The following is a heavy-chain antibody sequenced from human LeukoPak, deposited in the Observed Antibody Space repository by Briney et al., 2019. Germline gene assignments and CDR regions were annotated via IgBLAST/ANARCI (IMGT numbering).Heavy chain of an antibody. V-gene: IGHV1-46*01. CDR2: LNPSGGST. J-gene: IGHJ4*02. CDR1: GYTFTTYF. Sequence: ASVQVSCNASGYTFTTYFIHWVRPAPGQGLEWMGVLNPSGGSTSYAQNFQGRLTMTRDTSTSTVYMELGSLRSEDTALYYCVRPNYYGSESYSFDYWGQGTLVTVSS. CDR3: VRPNYYGSESYSFDY. D-gene: IGHD3-10*01.